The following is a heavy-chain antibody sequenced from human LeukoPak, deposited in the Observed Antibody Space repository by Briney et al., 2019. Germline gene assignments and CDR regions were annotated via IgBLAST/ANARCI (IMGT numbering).Heavy chain of an antibody. D-gene: IGHD6-6*01. CDR1: GFTFSSYG. CDR2: ISYDGSNK. J-gene: IGHJ4*02. V-gene: IGHV3-30*18. CDR3: AKSPIAARHIDY. Sequence: GGSLRLSCAASGFTFSSYGMHWVRQAPGKGLEWVAVISYDGSNKYYADSVKGRFTISRDNSKNTLYLQMNSLRAEDTAVYYCAKSPIAARHIDYWGQGTLVIVSS.